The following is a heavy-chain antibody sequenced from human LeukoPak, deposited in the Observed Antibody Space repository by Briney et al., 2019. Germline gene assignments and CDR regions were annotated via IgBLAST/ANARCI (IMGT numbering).Heavy chain of an antibody. V-gene: IGHV3-23*01. D-gene: IGHD2-15*01. CDR3: AKAPVTTCRGAFCYPFDY. J-gene: IGHJ4*02. Sequence: PGRSLTLSCVASALTFSGYAMSCVRQAPGKGLEGFFIISASASSTYYVDSVRGRFTISRDNSNNPLYLQMNSLRPEDAAVYYCAKAPVTTCRGAFCYPFDYWGLGTLVTVSS. CDR1: ALTFSGYA. CDR2: ISASASST.